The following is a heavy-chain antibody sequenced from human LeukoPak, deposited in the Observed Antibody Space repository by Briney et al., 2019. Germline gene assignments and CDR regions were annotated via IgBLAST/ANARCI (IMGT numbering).Heavy chain of an antibody. V-gene: IGHV3-48*01. Sequence: GGSLRLSCAASGFNFSSYSMNWVRQAPGKGREWVSYISSSSTTIYYADSVKGRFTISRDNAKNSLNLQMNSLRGEDTAVYYCARGCSSTSCPGDWGQGTLVTVSS. CDR1: GFNFSSYS. J-gene: IGHJ4*02. D-gene: IGHD2-2*01. CDR3: ARGCSSTSCPGD. CDR2: ISSSSTTI.